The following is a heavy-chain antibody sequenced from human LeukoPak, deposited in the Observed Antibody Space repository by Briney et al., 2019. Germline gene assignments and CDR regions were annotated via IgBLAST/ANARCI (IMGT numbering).Heavy chain of an antibody. J-gene: IGHJ3*01. D-gene: IGHD2-15*01. CDR2: MSYDENSK. CDR3: ARDLGILFRWAFDF. CDR1: GFTFSTYG. V-gene: IGHV3-30*03. Sequence: GGSLRLSCAASGFTFSTYGMHWVRQAPGKGLEWVAVMSYDENSKFYADSVKGRFTISKDNSKNTLYLQMNSLRVEDTAVYYCARDLGILFRWAFDFWGQGTMVTVSS.